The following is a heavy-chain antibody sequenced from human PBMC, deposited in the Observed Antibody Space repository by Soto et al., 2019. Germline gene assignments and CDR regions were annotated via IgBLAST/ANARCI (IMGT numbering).Heavy chain of an antibody. CDR3: ATRDSSRFY. V-gene: IGHV4-4*02. CDR2: SHQSGNT. Sequence: QVQLQESGPGLVKPSGTLSLTCPVSGVSISSHDWWTWVRQPPGKGLEWIGESHQSGNTNYNSSLESRVTISVDKSKNQFSLKLTSVTVADTAVYYCATRDSSRFYWGQGTLVTVSS. CDR1: GVSISSHDW. D-gene: IGHD6-13*01. J-gene: IGHJ4*02.